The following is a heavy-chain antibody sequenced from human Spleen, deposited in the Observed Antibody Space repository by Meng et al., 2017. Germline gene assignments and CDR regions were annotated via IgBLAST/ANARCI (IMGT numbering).Heavy chain of an antibody. CDR2: ISYSGST. Sequence: VPPKAAGPGLVRPPETLSLTCTVSGGSVSSISYYWSWIRQPPGRGLEWIGDISYSGSTRYNSSLMSRVAISVDTSKNQFSLKLSSVTAADTAVYYCASQEESGWYAYPGYWGQGTLVTVSS. CDR1: GGSVSSISYY. D-gene: IGHD6-19*01. V-gene: IGHV4-61*01. J-gene: IGHJ4*02. CDR3: ASQEESGWYAYPGY.